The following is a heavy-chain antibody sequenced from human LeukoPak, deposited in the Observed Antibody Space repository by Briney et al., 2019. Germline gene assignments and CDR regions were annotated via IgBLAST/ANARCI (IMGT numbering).Heavy chain of an antibody. CDR2: INLSGST. V-gene: IGHV4-34*01. J-gene: IGHJ6*03. CDR1: GGSFSVDY. D-gene: IGHD5-18*01. Sequence: SETLSLTCAVYGGSFSVDYWSWIRQPPGKGLEWIGEINLSGSTNYNPSLKSRVTISVDTSKNQFSLKLSSVTAADTAVYYCARRRYSYGYNNYYYMDVWGKGTTVTISS. CDR3: ARRRYSYGYNNYYYMDV.